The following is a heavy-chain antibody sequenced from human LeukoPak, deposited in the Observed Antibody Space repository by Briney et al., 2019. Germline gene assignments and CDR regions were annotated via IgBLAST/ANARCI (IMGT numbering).Heavy chain of an antibody. J-gene: IGHJ4*02. V-gene: IGHV3-7*03. CDR2: INNHGSET. CDR1: AFTFSDYW. CDR3: AKDFRGWVSGTLDY. D-gene: IGHD1-26*01. Sequence: PGGSLRLSCAASAFTFSDYWMTWVRQTPGKGLERVANINNHGSETYYVDSVRGRFTISRDNAKNSLYLQMNSLRAEDMALYYCAKDFRGWVSGTLDYWGQGTLVTVSS.